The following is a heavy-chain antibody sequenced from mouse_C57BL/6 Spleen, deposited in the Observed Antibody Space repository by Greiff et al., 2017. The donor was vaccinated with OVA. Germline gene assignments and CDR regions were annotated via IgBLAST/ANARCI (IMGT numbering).Heavy chain of an antibody. CDR1: GYTFTDYN. D-gene: IGHD1-1*01. V-gene: IGHV1-22*01. CDR2: INPNNGGT. CDR3: ARPITTVVDLFDY. J-gene: IGHJ2*01. Sequence: EVQGVESGPELVKPGASVKMSCKASGYTFTDYNMHWVKQSHGKSLEWIGYINPNNGGTSYNQKFKGKATLTVNKSSSTAYMELRSLTSEDSAVYYCARPITTVVDLFDYWGQGTTLTVSS.